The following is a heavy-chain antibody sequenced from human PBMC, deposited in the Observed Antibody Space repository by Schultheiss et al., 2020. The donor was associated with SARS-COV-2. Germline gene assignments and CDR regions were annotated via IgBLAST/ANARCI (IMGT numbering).Heavy chain of an antibody. J-gene: IGHJ1*01. V-gene: IGHV3-23*01. CDR1: GFTCRSYV. D-gene: IGHD5-12*01. Sequence: GGSLRLSCAASGFTCRSYVMNWVRQGPGKGLEWVSSISGSGSYTYYADSVKGRFTISRDNSKNTLYVQMNSLRADDTALYYCAKAYNGYTAYDWGQGTLVTVSS. CDR2: ISGSGSYT. CDR3: AKAYNGYTAYD.